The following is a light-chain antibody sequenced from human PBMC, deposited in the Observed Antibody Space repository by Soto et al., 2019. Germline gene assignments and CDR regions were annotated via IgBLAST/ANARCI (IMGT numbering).Light chain of an antibody. V-gene: IGKV1-33*01. CDR3: QHGEHLTPRS. CDR2: DAS. Sequence: DIQMTQSPSSLSASVGDRVTITCQASQDIKNYLNWYQQKPGKAPNLLIYDASNLKTGVPSRFSGSRSGAHFTFTICSLQPEEMATYYCQHGEHLTPRSFGGGNKVEIK. J-gene: IGKJ4*01. CDR1: QDIKNY.